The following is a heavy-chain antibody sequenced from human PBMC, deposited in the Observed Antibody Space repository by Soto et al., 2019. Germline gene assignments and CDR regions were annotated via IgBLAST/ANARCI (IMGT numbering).Heavy chain of an antibody. V-gene: IGHV4-34*01. CDR2: INHSGST. Sequence: SETLSLTCAVYGGSFSGYYWSWIRQPPGKGLEWIGEINHSGSTNYNPSLKSRVTISVDTSKNQFSLKLSSVTAADTAVYYCARGSKLDTSGWYWFDPWGQGTMVTV. J-gene: IGHJ5*02. CDR1: GGSFSGYY. CDR3: ARGSKLDTSGWYWFDP. D-gene: IGHD6-19*01.